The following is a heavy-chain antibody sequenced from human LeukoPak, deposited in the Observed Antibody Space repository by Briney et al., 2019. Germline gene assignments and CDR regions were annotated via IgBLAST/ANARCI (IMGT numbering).Heavy chain of an antibody. V-gene: IGHV4-39*07. CDR3: ARGPYDILTGYPGGFDI. D-gene: IGHD3-9*01. J-gene: IGHJ3*02. Sequence: SETLSLTCTVSGGSISSSSYYWGWIRQPPGKGLEWIGSIYYSGSTFYNPSLKSRVTISVDTSKNQFSLKLSSVTAADTAVYYCARGPYDILTGYPGGFDIWGQGTMVTVSS. CDR2: IYYSGST. CDR1: GGSISSSSYY.